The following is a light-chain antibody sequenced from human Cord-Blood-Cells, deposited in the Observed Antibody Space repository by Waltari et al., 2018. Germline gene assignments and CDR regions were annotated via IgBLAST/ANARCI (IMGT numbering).Light chain of an antibody. Sequence: DIVMTKSPDALAVSLGERATIHCKSSRSVLYSSNNKNYSAWYQQKPGQTPKLLIYWASSRESGVPDRFSGSGSGTDFTLTISSLQAEDVAVYYCQQYYSTPYTFGQGTKLEIK. V-gene: IGKV4-1*01. CDR3: QQYYSTPYT. CDR1: RSVLYSSNNKNY. J-gene: IGKJ2*01. CDR2: WAS.